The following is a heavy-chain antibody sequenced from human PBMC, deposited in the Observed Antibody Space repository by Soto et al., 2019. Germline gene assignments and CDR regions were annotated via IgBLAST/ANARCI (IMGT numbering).Heavy chain of an antibody. CDR1: GDTFSSYT. CDR3: ARRRYCGADCYSQYYYGMDI. V-gene: IGHV1-69*02. D-gene: IGHD2-21*02. CDR2: VIPVLGVT. Sequence: QVQLMQSGAELKKPGSSVKVSCRSGGDTFSSYTVSWVRQAPGQGLEWMGRVIPVLGVTNYARKFQGRVSITAEKSTSTAYLELRSLTSGDSGVYYCARRRYCGADCYSQYYYGMDIWGQGTTVIVSS. J-gene: IGHJ6*02.